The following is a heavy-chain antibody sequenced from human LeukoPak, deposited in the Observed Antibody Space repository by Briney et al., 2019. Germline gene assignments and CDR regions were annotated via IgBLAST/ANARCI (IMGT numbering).Heavy chain of an antibody. CDR1: GFTFSSYS. CDR2: ISSSSSYI. Sequence: GGSLRLSCAASGFTFSSYSMNWVRQDPGKGLEWVSSISSSSSYIYYADSVKGRFTISRDNAKNSLYLQMNSLRAEDTAVYYCARDQHDYGGNSSIYWGQGTLVTVSS. CDR3: ARDQHDYGGNSSIY. D-gene: IGHD4-23*01. J-gene: IGHJ4*02. V-gene: IGHV3-21*01.